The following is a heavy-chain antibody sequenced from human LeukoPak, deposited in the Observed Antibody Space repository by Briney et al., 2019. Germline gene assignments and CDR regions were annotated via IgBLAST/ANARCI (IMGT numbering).Heavy chain of an antibody. Sequence: PGGSLRLSCAASGFTFSSYAMSWVRQAPGKGLEWVSAISGSGVSTYYADSEKGRFTISRDNSKNTLYLQMNSLRPEDTAVYYCAKGSDILTGYLYVDWGQGTLVTVSS. J-gene: IGHJ4*02. CDR1: GFTFSSYA. CDR2: ISGSGVST. V-gene: IGHV3-23*01. D-gene: IGHD3-9*01. CDR3: AKGSDILTGYLYVD.